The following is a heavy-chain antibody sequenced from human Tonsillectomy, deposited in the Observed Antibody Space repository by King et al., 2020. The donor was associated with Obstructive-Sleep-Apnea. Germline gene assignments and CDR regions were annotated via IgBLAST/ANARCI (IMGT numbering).Heavy chain of an antibody. V-gene: IGHV1-2*02. Sequence: VQLVEPGAEVKKPGNSVKVSCKASGYTFSDYYIHWVRQAPGQGLEWMGWINPNSGGTDYAQHFKCRATMTRDTYIRTAYMDLCRLTSDDTAVYHCARDAAAELHRRSNYFDYWGQGTLVPVSS. CDR3: ARDAAAELHRRSNYFDY. CDR2: INPNSGGT. J-gene: IGHJ4*02. D-gene: IGHD6-13*01. CDR1: GYTFSDYY.